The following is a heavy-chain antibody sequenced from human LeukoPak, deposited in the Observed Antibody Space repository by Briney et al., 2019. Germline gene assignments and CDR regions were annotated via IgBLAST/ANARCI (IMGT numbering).Heavy chain of an antibody. Sequence: ASVKVSCKASGYTFTSYGISWVRQAPGQGLERMGWISAYNGNTNYAQKLQGRVTMITDTSTSTAYMELRSLRSGDTAIYYCARAVDTAMVTPDYWGQGTLVTVSS. V-gene: IGHV1-18*01. J-gene: IGHJ4*02. CDR2: ISAYNGNT. D-gene: IGHD5-18*01. CDR3: ARAVDTAMVTPDY. CDR1: GYTFTSYG.